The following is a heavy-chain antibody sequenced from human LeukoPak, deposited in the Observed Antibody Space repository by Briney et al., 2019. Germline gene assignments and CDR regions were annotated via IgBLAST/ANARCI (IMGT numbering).Heavy chain of an antibody. Sequence: SETLSLTCTVSGGSITNFYWSWVRQPPGKRLEWLGFIYYTGSTTYNPSLESRVIISVDTSKNQFSLRLRSVTAADTAVYYCAASGWYFDVWGRGVVVAVSS. J-gene: IGHJ2*01. D-gene: IGHD7-27*01. V-gene: IGHV4-59*08. CDR1: GGSITNFY. CDR3: AASGWYFDV. CDR2: IYYTGST.